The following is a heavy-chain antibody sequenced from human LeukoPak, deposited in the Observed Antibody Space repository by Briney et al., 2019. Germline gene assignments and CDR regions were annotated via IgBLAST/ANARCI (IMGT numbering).Heavy chain of an antibody. V-gene: IGHV4-4*07. D-gene: IGHD3-10*01. CDR1: GGSISNYY. CDR3: ARSPEYGSGSYYAPDY. Sequence: SETLSLTCTVSGGSISNYYWSWIRQPAGKGLEWIGRIYTSGSTNYNPSLKSRVTISVDTSKNQFSLKLSSVTAADTAVYYCARSPEYGSGSYYAPDYWGQGTLVTVSS. CDR2: IYTSGST. J-gene: IGHJ4*02.